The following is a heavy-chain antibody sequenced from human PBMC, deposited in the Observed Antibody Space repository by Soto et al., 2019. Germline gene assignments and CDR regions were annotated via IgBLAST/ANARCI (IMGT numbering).Heavy chain of an antibody. Sequence: QVQLQQWGAGLLKPSETLSPTCAVYGESFSGYYWSWIRQPPGKGLEWIGEINHSGSTNYNPSLKSRVTITIDTANNQFSLKLSSVTAADTAVYYCARRYITMVRGVIVRYFDYWGQGTLDTVSS. CDR3: ARRYITMVRGVIVRYFDY. CDR2: INHSGST. CDR1: GESFSGYY. D-gene: IGHD3-10*01. V-gene: IGHV4-34*01. J-gene: IGHJ4*02.